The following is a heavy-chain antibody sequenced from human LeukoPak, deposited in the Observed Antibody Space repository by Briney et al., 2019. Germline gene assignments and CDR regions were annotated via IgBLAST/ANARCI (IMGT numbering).Heavy chain of an antibody. CDR1: GYTFTGYY. J-gene: IGHJ5*02. CDR2: INPNSGGT. Sequence: ASVNVSCKASGYTFTGYYMQGVRQAPGQGVEWMGWINPNSGGTNYAQKFQGRVTMTREKSISTAYMELSRLRSDDTAVYCCARDRGGRGLLWFRELLAWGQGTLVTVSS. V-gene: IGHV1-2*02. CDR3: ARDRGGRGLLWFRELLA. D-gene: IGHD3-10*01.